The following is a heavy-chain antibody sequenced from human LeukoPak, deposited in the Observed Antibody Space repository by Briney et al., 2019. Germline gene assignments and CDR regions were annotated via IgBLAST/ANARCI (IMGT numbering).Heavy chain of an antibody. CDR2: IKSKRDGGSM. Sequence: PGGSLRLSCAASGFTFSIAWMTWVRQAPGKGLEWVGRIKSKRDGGSMDYAAPVKGRFTISRDDSKDMLYLRMNSLKIEDAAVYHCTTVGSAWNFDYWGQGTLVTVSS. CDR3: TTVGSAWNFDY. CDR1: GFTFSIAW. D-gene: IGHD6-25*01. V-gene: IGHV3-15*01. J-gene: IGHJ4*02.